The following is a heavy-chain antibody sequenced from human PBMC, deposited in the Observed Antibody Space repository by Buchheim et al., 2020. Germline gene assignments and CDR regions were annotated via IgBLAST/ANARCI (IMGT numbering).Heavy chain of an antibody. CDR3: SARDCSGGSCYNRGYYYGMDV. D-gene: IGHD2-15*01. V-gene: IGHV3-11*01. CDR1: GFTFSDYY. J-gene: IGHJ6*02. CDR2: ISSSGSTI. Sequence: QVQLVESGGDLVKPGGSLRLSCAASGFTFSDYYMSWIRQAPGKGLEWVSYISSSGSTIYYADSVKGRFTISRDNAKNSLYLQMNSLRAEDTAVYYCSARDCSGGSCYNRGYYYGMDVWGQGTT.